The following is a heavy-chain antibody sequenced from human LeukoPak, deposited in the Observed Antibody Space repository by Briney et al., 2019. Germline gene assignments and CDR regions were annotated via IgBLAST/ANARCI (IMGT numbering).Heavy chain of an antibody. CDR2: IYHSGST. CDR1: GGSISSSSYY. CDR3: ARGDSSGYSNDY. J-gene: IGHJ4*02. V-gene: IGHV4-39*07. Sequence: PSETLSLTCTVSGGSISSSSYYWGWIRQPPGKGLEWIGSIYHSGSTYYNPSLKSRVTISVDTSKNQFSLKLSSVTAADTAVYYCARGDSSGYSNDYWGQGTLVTVSS. D-gene: IGHD3-22*01.